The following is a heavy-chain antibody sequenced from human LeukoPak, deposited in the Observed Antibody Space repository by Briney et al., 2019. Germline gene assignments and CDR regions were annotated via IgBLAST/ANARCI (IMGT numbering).Heavy chain of an antibody. D-gene: IGHD3-10*01. Sequence: SETLSLTCGVSGYSISRGYYWAWIRQPPGQGLEWIGTIYHTGSTYYTPSLGSRVTISVDTSKNEFSLNLNSVTAADTAVYYCARAGWIITSGIDYWGQGALVTVSS. CDR3: ARAGWIITSGIDY. V-gene: IGHV4-38-2*01. CDR2: IYHTGST. J-gene: IGHJ4*02. CDR1: GYSISRGYY.